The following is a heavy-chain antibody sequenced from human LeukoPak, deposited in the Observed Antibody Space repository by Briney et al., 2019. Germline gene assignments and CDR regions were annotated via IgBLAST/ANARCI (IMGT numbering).Heavy chain of an antibody. Sequence: SETLSLTCTVSGGSIRSGSHYWAWIRQPPGKGLEWIGSIYYSGSTYSNPSLENRVTIAIDTSKNHFSLKLSSLSPADTSVYYCAKRDDSGGNLVDLWGQGTLVTVS. CDR1: GGSIRSGSHY. J-gene: IGHJ4*02. CDR3: AKRDDSGGNLVDL. V-gene: IGHV4-39*02. D-gene: IGHD3-22*01. CDR2: IYYSGST.